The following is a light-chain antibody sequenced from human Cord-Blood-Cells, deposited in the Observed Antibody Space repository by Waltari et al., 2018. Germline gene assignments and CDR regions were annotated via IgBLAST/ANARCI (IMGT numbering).Light chain of an antibody. Sequence: QSALTQPASVSGSPGQSITISCTGTSRDVGSYNLVSWYQQHPGKAPKLMIYEGSKRPSGLSNRFCGSKSGNTASLTIAGLQAEDEADYYCCSYAGSSTFVNWVFGGGTKLTVL. CDR1: SRDVGSYNL. V-gene: IGLV2-23*03. J-gene: IGLJ3*02. CDR3: CSYAGSSTFVNWV. CDR2: EGS.